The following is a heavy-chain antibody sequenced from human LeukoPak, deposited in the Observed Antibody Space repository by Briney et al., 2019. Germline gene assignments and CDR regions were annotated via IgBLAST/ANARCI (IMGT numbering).Heavy chain of an antibody. CDR2: INPNSGGT. CDR3: ARAYCSSTSCYKIDY. V-gene: IGHV1-2*02. D-gene: IGHD2-2*02. Sequence: ASVKVSCKASGYTFTSYGISWVRQAPGQGLEWMGWINPNSGGTNYAQKFQGRVTMTRDTSISTAYMELSRLRSDDTAVYYCARAYCSSTSCYKIDYWGQGTLVTVSS. CDR1: GYTFTSYG. J-gene: IGHJ4*02.